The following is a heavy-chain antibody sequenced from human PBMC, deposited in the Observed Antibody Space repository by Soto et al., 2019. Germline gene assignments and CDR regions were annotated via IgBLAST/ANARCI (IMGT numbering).Heavy chain of an antibody. CDR1: GGSISSSSYY. CDR2: IYYSGST. J-gene: IGHJ4*02. V-gene: IGHV4-39*02. D-gene: IGHD6-19*01. Sequence: SETLSLTCTVSGGSISSSSYYWGWIRQPPGKGLEWIGSIYYSGSTYYNPSLKSRVTISVDTSKNQFSLKLSSVTAADTAVYYCATEGIAVAGTFFGLDHWGQGTLVTVSS. CDR3: ATEGIAVAGTFFGLDH.